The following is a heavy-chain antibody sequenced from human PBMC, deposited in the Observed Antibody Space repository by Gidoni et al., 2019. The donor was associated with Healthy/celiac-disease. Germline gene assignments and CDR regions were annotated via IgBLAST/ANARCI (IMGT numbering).Heavy chain of an antibody. Sequence: QVQLVQSGAEVKKPGASVKVSCKASGYTFTSYDINWVRQATGQGLEWMGWMNPNSGNTGYAQKFQGRVTMTRNTSISTAYMELSSLRSEDTAVYYCARGPLKREQQLWDWYFDLWGRGTLVTVSS. CDR2: MNPNSGNT. CDR3: ARGPLKREQQLWDWYFDL. V-gene: IGHV1-8*01. J-gene: IGHJ2*01. D-gene: IGHD6-13*01. CDR1: GYTFTSYD.